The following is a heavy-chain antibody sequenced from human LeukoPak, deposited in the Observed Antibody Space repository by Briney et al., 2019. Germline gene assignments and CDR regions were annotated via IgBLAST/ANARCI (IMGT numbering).Heavy chain of an antibody. D-gene: IGHD1-26*01. CDR3: AGDDSLGGTYY. V-gene: IGHV4-30-4*01. CDR1: GASTRTSEHY. J-gene: IGHJ4*02. Sequence: SETLSLTCTVSGASTRTSEHYWSWVRQTPGKGLEWLGFIFYTGTTYHNPSLKSRVRISIDTSKNQFSLRLTSATAADTAIYYCAGDDSLGGTYYWGPGTPVTVSS. CDR2: IFYTGTT.